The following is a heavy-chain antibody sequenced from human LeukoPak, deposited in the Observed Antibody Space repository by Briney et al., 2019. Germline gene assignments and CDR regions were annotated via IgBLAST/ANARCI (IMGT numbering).Heavy chain of an antibody. V-gene: IGHV3-48*04. Sequence: GGSLRLSCAASGFTFSAYSMYWIRQAPGKGLEWISYISASSSTIYYADSVKGRFTLSRDSAKSSLFLQMNSLRVEDTAVYYCARGPSWLDPWGQGTLVTVSS. J-gene: IGHJ5*02. CDR2: ISASSSTI. CDR1: GFTFSAYS. CDR3: ARGPSWLDP.